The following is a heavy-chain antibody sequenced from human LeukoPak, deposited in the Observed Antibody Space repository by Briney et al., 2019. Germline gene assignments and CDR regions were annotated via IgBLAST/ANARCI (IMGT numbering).Heavy chain of an antibody. J-gene: IGHJ6*02. V-gene: IGHV1-69*13. CDR2: IIPIFGTA. CDR1: GGTFSSYA. Sequence: AASVKVSCKASGGTFSSYAISWVRQAPGQGLEWMEGIIPIFGTANYAQKFQGRVTITADESTSTAYMELSSLRSEDTAVYYCARAPGGYCSGGSCYSIPRIYYYYGMDVWGQGTTVTVSS. CDR3: ARAPGGYCSGGSCYSIPRIYYYYGMDV. D-gene: IGHD2-15*01.